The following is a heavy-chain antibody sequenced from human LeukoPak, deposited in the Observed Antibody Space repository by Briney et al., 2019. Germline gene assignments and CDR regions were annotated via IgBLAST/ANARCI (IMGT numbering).Heavy chain of an antibody. CDR3: ARLELRDAFDI. Sequence: ASVKVSCKSSRSTFTSHYIHWVRQAPGLGLEWMGVINPGGGSTRNAQNFQDRVTITRDTSTTTAYMELRSLRSDDTAVYYCARLELRDAFDIWGQGTMVTVSS. D-gene: IGHD1-7*01. CDR1: RSTFTSHY. CDR2: INPGGGST. J-gene: IGHJ3*02. V-gene: IGHV1-46*01.